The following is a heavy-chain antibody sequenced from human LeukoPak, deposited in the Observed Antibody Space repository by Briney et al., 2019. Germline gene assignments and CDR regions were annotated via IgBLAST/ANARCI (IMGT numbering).Heavy chain of an antibody. D-gene: IGHD5-12*01. Sequence: GGSLRLSCAASGFTFSSYAMSWVRQAPGKGPVWVSGISWNSGSIGYADSVKGRFTISRDNAKNSLYLQMNSLRAEDTALYYCAKGASSGYDHIAFDYWGQGTLVTVSS. V-gene: IGHV3-9*01. J-gene: IGHJ4*02. CDR2: ISWNSGSI. CDR1: GFTFSSYA. CDR3: AKGASSGYDHIAFDY.